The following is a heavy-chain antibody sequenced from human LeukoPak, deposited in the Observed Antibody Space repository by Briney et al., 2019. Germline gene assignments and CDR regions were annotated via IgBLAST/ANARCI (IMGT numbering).Heavy chain of an antibody. Sequence: PGGSLRLSCAASGFTFSSYWMRCVRQAPGKGLEWVANIKQDGSEKYYVDSVKGRFTISRDNAKNSLYLQMNSLRAEDTAVYYCARSGPISYYFDYWGQGTLVTVSS. CDR1: GFTFSSYW. CDR2: IKQDGSEK. D-gene: IGHD2-15*01. V-gene: IGHV3-7*01. J-gene: IGHJ4*02. CDR3: ARSGPISYYFDY.